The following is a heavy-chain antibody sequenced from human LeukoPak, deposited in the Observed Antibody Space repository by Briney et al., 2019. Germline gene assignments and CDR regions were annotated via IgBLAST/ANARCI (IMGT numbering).Heavy chain of an antibody. Sequence: GGSLRLSCGASGFTFSSYWMSWVRQAPGKGLEWVANIKEDGREKYYVDSVKGRFTISRDNTKNSLYLQMNSLRAEDTAVYYCVRDGITIFGVVKDWFDPWGQGTLVTVSS. CDR3: VRDGITIFGVVKDWFDP. J-gene: IGHJ5*02. D-gene: IGHD3-3*01. V-gene: IGHV3-7*01. CDR1: GFTFSSYW. CDR2: IKEDGREK.